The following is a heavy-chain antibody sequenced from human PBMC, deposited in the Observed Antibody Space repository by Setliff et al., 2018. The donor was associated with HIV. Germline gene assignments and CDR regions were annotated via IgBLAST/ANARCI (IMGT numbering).Heavy chain of an antibody. Sequence: ASETLSLTCSVSGGSISSSSYYWGWIRQPPGKGLDWIGSMSYTGTTYDNPSLKSRVTISVDTSKNQFSLKLTSVTAADAAVYYCATYADRESNWFDPWGQGILVTVSS. CDR1: GGSISSSSYY. D-gene: IGHD3-10*01. V-gene: IGHV4-39*01. CDR3: ATYADRESNWFDP. CDR2: MSYTGTT. J-gene: IGHJ5*02.